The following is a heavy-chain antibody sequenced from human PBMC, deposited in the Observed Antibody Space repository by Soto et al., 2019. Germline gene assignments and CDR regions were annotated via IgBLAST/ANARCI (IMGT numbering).Heavy chain of an antibody. CDR2: IYPGDSDT. D-gene: IGHD4-17*01. CDR3: ARHGFYGDYASNYFDP. CDR1: GYNFATYW. V-gene: IGHV5-51*01. J-gene: IGHJ5*02. Sequence: GESLKISFKGSGYNFATYWIAWVRQMPGKGLEYMGIIYPGDSDTRYSPSFQGQVTFSADKSINTAYLQWSSLKASDTAMYYCARHGFYGDYASNYFDPWGQGTLVTVSS.